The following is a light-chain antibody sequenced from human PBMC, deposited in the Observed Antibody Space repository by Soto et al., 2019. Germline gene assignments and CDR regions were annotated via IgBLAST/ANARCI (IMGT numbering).Light chain of an antibody. CDR2: AAS. J-gene: IGKJ4*01. V-gene: IGKV1-9*01. CDR1: QGISSY. Sequence: IQLTQSPSSLSASVGDRVTITCRASQGISSYLAWYQQKPGKAPKLLIYAASTLQSGVPSRFSGSGSGTDFTLTTSSLQPEDFATYYCHLLNSYTLTFGGGTTVDIX. CDR3: HLLNSYTLT.